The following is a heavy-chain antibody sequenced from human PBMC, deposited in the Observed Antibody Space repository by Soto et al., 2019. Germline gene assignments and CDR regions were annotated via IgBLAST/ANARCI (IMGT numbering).Heavy chain of an antibody. V-gene: IGHV3-74*01. Sequence: GGSLRLSCAASGFTFSSYWMHWVRQAPGKGLVWVSRINSDGSSTSYADSVKGRFTISRDKAKNTLYLQMNSLRAEDTAVYYCAREYYDFWSGPYGMDVWGPGTTVTVYS. D-gene: IGHD3-3*01. J-gene: IGHJ6*02. CDR2: INSDGSST. CDR3: AREYYDFWSGPYGMDV. CDR1: GFTFSSYW.